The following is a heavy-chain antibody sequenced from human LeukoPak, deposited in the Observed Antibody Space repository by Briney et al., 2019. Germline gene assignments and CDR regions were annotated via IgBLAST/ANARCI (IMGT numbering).Heavy chain of an antibody. D-gene: IGHD5-18*01. V-gene: IGHV3-7*01. CDR3: ARGPGYSYGQYYFDY. J-gene: IGHJ4*02. CDR2: IKKDGSEK. Sequence: GGSLRLSCAASGFTFSSYWMSWVRQAPGKGLEWVANIKKDGSEKYYVDSVKGRFTISRDNAKKSLYLQMNSLRAEDTAVYYCARGPGYSYGQYYFDYWGQGTLVTVSS. CDR1: GFTFSSYW.